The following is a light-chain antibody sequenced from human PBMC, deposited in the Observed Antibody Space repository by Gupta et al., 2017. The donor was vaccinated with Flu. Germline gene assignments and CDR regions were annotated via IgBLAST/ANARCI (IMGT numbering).Light chain of an antibody. J-gene: IGKJ3*01. CDR1: QDISNY. Sequence: DIQMTQSPSSLSASVGDRVTITCQASQDISNYLNWYQQKPGKAPKLLIYDASNLETGVPSRFSGSGSGTDFTFTISSLHPEDIATYYCQQDDNPPFTFGHGTKVDIK. V-gene: IGKV1-33*01. CDR2: DAS. CDR3: QQDDNPPFT.